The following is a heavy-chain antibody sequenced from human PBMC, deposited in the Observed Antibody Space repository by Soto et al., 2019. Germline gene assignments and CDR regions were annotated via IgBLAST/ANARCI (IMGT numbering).Heavy chain of an antibody. CDR1: GFTFSSYA. CDR3: AKVRYYYDSSGYLEVRGGYYFDY. D-gene: IGHD3-22*01. V-gene: IGHV3-23*01. Sequence: PWGSLRLSCAASGFTFSSYAMSWFRQAPGKGLEWVSAISGSGGSTYYADSVKGRFTISRDNSKNTLYLQMNSLRAEDTAVYYCAKVRYYYDSSGYLEVRGGYYFDYWGQGTLVTVSS. CDR2: ISGSGGST. J-gene: IGHJ4*02.